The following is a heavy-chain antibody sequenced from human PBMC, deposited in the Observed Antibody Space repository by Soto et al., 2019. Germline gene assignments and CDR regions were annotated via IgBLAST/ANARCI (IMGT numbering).Heavy chain of an antibody. D-gene: IGHD6-13*01. J-gene: IGHJ5*02. CDR3: GRPWGIGLTPPGP. V-gene: IGHV4-39*01. CDR1: GASINNTSYY. CDR2: IYYSGKT. Sequence: SETLSLTCTVSGASINNTSYYLGWIRQSPGKGLEWIGNIYYSGKTYYSPSLKSRVSISVDASRNQFSLRLSSVTAADTAVYYCGRPWGIGLTPPGPWGQGVLVTVSS.